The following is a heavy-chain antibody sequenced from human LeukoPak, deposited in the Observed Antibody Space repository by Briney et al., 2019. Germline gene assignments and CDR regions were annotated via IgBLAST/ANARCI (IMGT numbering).Heavy chain of an antibody. V-gene: IGHV4-59*12. D-gene: IGHD2-15*01. CDR2: IYYSGST. Sequence: SETLSLTCTVSGGSISSYYWSWIRQPPGKGLEWIGYIYYSGSTNYNPSLKSRVTISVDTSKNQFSLKLSSVTAADTAVYYCGRDALVGYFSYYYMDVWGKGTTVTVSS. CDR3: GRDALVGYFSYYYMDV. CDR1: GGSISSYY. J-gene: IGHJ6*03.